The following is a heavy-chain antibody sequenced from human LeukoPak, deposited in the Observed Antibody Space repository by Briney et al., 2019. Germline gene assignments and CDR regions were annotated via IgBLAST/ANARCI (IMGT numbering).Heavy chain of an antibody. CDR2: NYTRRSI. J-gene: IGHJ5*02. D-gene: IGHD3-22*01. CDR1: GGSISSGSYY. Sequence: SETLSLTCTVSGGSISSGSYYWRWIRRPAAKVLEWIGRNYTRRSINYNPSLQRQVPISLHTSDTHFSLELRSVTAADTAVYYCARVTTGGYYNHWGQGTLVSVPS. V-gene: IGHV4-61*02. CDR3: ARVTTGGYYNH.